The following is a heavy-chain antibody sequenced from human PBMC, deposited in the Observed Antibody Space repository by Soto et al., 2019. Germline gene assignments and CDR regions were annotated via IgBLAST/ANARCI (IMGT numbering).Heavy chain of an antibody. D-gene: IGHD3-10*01. J-gene: IGHJ4*02. CDR3: ARVARYGSGSRRFET. CDR1: GNTVGTFG. V-gene: IGHV1-18*01. CDR2: IVGDSGAT. Sequence: QVQLMQSGTEVAKPGASVKVSCKTSGNTVGTFGLSWVRLAPGQGLEWMGWIVGDSGATVYSQKFQGRVTMYSGRSTTTAYMELRSLTSDDSALYYCARVARYGSGSRRFETWGQGTLVSVSS.